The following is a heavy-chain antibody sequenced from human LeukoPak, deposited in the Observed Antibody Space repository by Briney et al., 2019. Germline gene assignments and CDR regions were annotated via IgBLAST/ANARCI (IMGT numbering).Heavy chain of an antibody. CDR3: ARRSDYYYDSSGVGTYYFDY. J-gene: IGHJ4*02. V-gene: IGHV1-2*02. D-gene: IGHD3-22*01. Sequence: ASVKVSCKASGYTFTGYYMHWVRQAPGQGLEWMGWINPNSGGTNYAQKFQGRVTMTRDTSISTAYMELSRLRSDDTPVYYCARRSDYYYDSSGVGTYYFDYWGQGTLVTVSS. CDR1: GYTFTGYY. CDR2: INPNSGGT.